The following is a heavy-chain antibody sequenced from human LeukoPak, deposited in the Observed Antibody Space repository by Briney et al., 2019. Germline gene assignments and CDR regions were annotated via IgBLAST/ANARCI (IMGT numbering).Heavy chain of an antibody. J-gene: IGHJ4*02. D-gene: IGHD6-19*01. V-gene: IGHV3-11*05. CDR3: AKDVAPDSGWDLDY. CDR1: GFTFSDYY. Sequence: GGSLRLSCAASGFTFSDYYMSWIRQAPGKGLEWVSYISSSSSYTNYADSVKGRFTISRDNAKNSLYLQMNSLRVEDTAVYYCAKDVAPDSGWDLDYWGQGTLVTVSS. CDR2: ISSSSSYT.